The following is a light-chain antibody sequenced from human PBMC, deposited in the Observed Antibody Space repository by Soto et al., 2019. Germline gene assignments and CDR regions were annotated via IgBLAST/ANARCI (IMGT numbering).Light chain of an antibody. J-gene: IGLJ2*01. Sequence: QSVLTQPPSASGSPGQSVTISCTGTSRDIGAYDFVSWFQQHPGKVPKLIIYEGTERPSGVSNRFSASKSGNTASLTISGLQPEDEADYYCCSYAGPSTIFGGGTKLTVL. CDR3: CSYAGPSTI. V-gene: IGLV2-23*01. CDR2: EGT. CDR1: SRDIGAYDF.